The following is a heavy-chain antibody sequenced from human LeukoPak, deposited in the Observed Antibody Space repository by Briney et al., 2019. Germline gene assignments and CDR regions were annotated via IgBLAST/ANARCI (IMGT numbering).Heavy chain of an antibody. V-gene: IGHV3-48*04. Sequence: GGSLRLSCAASGFTFSDYSMNWVRQAPGKGLEWISYVGISSGNTKYADSVKGRFTISGDSAKNSVFLQMNNLRVEDTAVYYCARDHRYALDTWGQGTLVTVSS. CDR2: VGISSGNT. D-gene: IGHD5-12*01. CDR3: ARDHRYALDT. CDR1: GFTFSDYS. J-gene: IGHJ5*02.